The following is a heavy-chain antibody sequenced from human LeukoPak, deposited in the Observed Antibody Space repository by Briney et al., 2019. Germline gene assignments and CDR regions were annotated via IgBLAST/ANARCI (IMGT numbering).Heavy chain of an antibody. V-gene: IGHV3-23*01. J-gene: IGHJ4*02. CDR2: ISGSGGST. Sequence: HPGGSLRLSCAASGFTFSSYAMSWVRQAPGKGLEWVSAISGSGGSTYYADSVKGRFTISRDNSKNTLYLQMNSLRAEDTAVYYCAKDLEMATRSRGVRGCYFDYWGQGTLVTVSS. CDR3: AKDLEMATRSRGVRGCYFDY. D-gene: IGHD5-24*01. CDR1: GFTFSSYA.